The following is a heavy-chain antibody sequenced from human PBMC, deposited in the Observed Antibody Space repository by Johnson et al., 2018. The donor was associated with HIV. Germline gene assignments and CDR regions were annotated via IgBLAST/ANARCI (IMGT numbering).Heavy chain of an antibody. Sequence: QMQLVESGGGVVQPGRSLRLSCAASGFTFSSYAMHLVRQAPGKRLELVSGISWNSGNIGYADSVKGRFTISRDNSKNTLYLQMNSLRAEDTAVYYCARRSWAFDAFDIWGQGTMVTVSS. D-gene: IGHD1-26*01. J-gene: IGHJ3*02. CDR3: ARRSWAFDAFDI. CDR2: ISWNSGNI. V-gene: IGHV3-33*08. CDR1: GFTFSSYA.